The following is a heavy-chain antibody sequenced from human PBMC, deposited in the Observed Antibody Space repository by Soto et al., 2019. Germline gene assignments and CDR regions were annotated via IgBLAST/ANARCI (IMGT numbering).Heavy chain of an antibody. CDR3: ARGGWDFGVVIAGDYYYGMDV. CDR2: IWYDGSNK. D-gene: IGHD3-3*01. V-gene: IGHV3-33*01. Sequence: QVQLVEFGGGVVQPGRSLRLSCAASGFTFSSYGMHWVRQAPGKGLEWVAVIWYDGSNKYYADYVKGRFTISRDNSKNTLYLQMNSLRAEDTAVYYCARGGWDFGVVIAGDYYYGMDVWGQGTTVTVSS. CDR1: GFTFSSYG. J-gene: IGHJ6*02.